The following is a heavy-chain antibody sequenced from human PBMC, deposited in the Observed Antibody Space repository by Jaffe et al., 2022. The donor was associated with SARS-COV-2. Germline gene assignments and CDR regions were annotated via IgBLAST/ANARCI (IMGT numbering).Heavy chain of an antibody. Sequence: QVTLKESGPALVKPTQTLTLTCTFYGISLSTTETRANWIRQPPGKALEWLARIDWDDEIFYSTSLKTRLTISKDTSKNQVVLRMINMDPADTATYYCAHMGPKWELDYWGQGTLVTVSS. CDR1: GISLSTTETR. D-gene: IGHD1-26*01. V-gene: IGHV2-70*04. J-gene: IGHJ4*02. CDR3: AHMGPKWELDY. CDR2: IDWDDEI.